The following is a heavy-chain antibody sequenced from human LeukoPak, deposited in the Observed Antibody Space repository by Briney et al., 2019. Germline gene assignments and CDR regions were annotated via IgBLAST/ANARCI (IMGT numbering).Heavy chain of an antibody. CDR2: IYTSGST. Sequence: SETLSLTCTVSGGSISSYYWSWIRQPAGKGLEWIGRIYTSGSTNYNPSLKSRVTLSLDTSKSQFALKMTSVTAADTAVYYCARDEHGDFQDFDYWGQGTRVTVSS. J-gene: IGHJ4*02. D-gene: IGHD4-17*01. CDR3: ARDEHGDFQDFDY. V-gene: IGHV4-4*07. CDR1: GGSISSYY.